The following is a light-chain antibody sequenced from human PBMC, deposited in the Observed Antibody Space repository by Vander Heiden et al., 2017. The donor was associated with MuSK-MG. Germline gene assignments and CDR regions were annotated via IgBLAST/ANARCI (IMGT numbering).Light chain of an antibody. Sequence: DIVMPQSPASLAVSLGERATINCKSSQSVLSSSNNKNYLAWYQQAPGQPPKLVIYWASTRESGVPDRFSGSGSGTDFTLTISSLQAEDVAVYYCLQYYSFPYTFGQGTKLEIK. CDR2: WAS. CDR1: QSVLSSSNNKNY. CDR3: LQYYSFPYT. J-gene: IGKJ2*01. V-gene: IGKV4-1*01.